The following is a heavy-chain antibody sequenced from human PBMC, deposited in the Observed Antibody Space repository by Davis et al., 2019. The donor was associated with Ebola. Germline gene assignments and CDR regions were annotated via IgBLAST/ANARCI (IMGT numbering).Heavy chain of an antibody. CDR2: ISGSGVST. D-gene: IGHD3-3*01. CDR3: AKYPHYDFWSATDLDY. V-gene: IGHV3-23*01. CDR1: GFTFSSYA. Sequence: PWGSLRLSCAASGFTFSSYAMSWVRQAPGQGLEWVSTISGSGVSTYYADSVQGRFTISRDNSKNTLYLQMNSLRAEDSAVYYCAKYPHYDFWSATDLDYWGQGTLVTVSS. J-gene: IGHJ4*02.